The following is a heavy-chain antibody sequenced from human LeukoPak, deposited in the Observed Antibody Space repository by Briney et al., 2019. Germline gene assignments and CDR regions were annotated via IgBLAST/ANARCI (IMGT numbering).Heavy chain of an antibody. J-gene: IGHJ4*02. CDR2: IIPIFGTA. V-gene: IGHV1-69*13. D-gene: IGHD6-6*01. Sequence: SVKVSCKASGGTFSSYAISWVRQAPGQGLEWMGGIIPIFGTANYAQKFQGRVTITADESTSTAYMELSSLRSEDTAVYYCARDGATSIAARPDVYYFDYWGQGTLVTVSS. CDR3: ARDGATSIAARPDVYYFDY. CDR1: GGTFSSYA.